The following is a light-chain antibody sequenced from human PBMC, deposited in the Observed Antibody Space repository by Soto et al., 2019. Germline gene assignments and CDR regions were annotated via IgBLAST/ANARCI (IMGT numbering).Light chain of an antibody. Sequence: EIVLTQSPATLSLSPGERATLSCRASQNVSTYLAWYQQKPGQAPRLLIYDASNRATGIPARFSGSGSGTDFTLTTSSLEPEDFAVYYCQQRTNRLTFGPGTKVDIK. CDR3: QQRTNRLT. CDR2: DAS. V-gene: IGKV3-11*01. J-gene: IGKJ3*01. CDR1: QNVSTY.